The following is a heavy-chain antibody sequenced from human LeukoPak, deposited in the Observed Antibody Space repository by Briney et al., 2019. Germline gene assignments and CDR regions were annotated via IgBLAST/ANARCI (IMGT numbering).Heavy chain of an antibody. CDR1: GYTFTSYA. D-gene: IGHD5-24*01. V-gene: IGHV7-4-1*02. CDR3: ARDKVEERWLQFPGGFDP. Sequence: GASVKVSCKASGYTFTSYAMNWVRQAPGQGLEWMGWINTNTGNPTYAQGFTGRFVFSLDTSVSTAYLQISSLKAEDTAVYYCARDKVEERWLQFPGGFDPWGQGTLVTVSS. J-gene: IGHJ5*02. CDR2: INTNTGNP.